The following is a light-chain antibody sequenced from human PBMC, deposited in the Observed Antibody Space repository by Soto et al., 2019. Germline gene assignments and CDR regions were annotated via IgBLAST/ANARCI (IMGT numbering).Light chain of an antibody. Sequence: QSVLTQPPSASGTPGQRVTISCSGSTSNIGRNTVNWYQQFPGTAPKLLIYSNNQRPSGVPDRFSGSKSGTSASLAISGLQSEDEADYYCAAWDDSLNGVFGEGTKLTVL. CDR3: AAWDDSLNGV. CDR2: SNN. J-gene: IGLJ3*02. V-gene: IGLV1-44*01. CDR1: TSNIGRNT.